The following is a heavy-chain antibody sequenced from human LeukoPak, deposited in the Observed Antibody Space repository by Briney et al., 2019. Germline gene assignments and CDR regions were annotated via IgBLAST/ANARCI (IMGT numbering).Heavy chain of an antibody. V-gene: IGHV2-5*02. D-gene: IGHD4-23*01. CDR1: GFSLSTNGMG. Sequence: SGPTLVKPTQTLTLTCTFSGFSLSTNGMGVGWIRQPPGKAPEWLALIYWDDDKRYSPSLKSRLTITKDTSKNQVVLTMTNMDPVDTATYYCAHTRGGKETGYFDYWGQGTLVTVSS. CDR2: IYWDDDK. CDR3: AHTRGGKETGYFDY. J-gene: IGHJ4*02.